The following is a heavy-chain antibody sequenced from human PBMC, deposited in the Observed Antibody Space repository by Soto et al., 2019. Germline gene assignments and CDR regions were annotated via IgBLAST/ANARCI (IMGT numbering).Heavy chain of an antibody. D-gene: IGHD3-22*01. CDR2: IDPSDSYT. Sequence: GESLKISCKGSGYSFTDSWINWVRQMPGKGLEWMGKIDPSDSYTSYSPSFQGHVTISADKSISTAYLQWSSLRASDTAMYYCATLRGNYYDSSGHYSSLGHWGQGTLVTVSS. V-gene: IGHV5-10-1*01. J-gene: IGHJ5*02. CDR1: GYSFTDSW. CDR3: ATLRGNYYDSSGHYSSLGH.